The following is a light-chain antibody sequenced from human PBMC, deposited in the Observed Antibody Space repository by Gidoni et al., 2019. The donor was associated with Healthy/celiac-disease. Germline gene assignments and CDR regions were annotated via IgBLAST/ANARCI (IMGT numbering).Light chain of an antibody. CDR2: GNS. V-gene: IGLV1-40*01. CDR1: SSNIGAGYD. J-gene: IGLJ2*01. Sequence: QSVLPQPPSVSGAPGQRVTISCTGSSSNIGAGYDVHWYQQLPGTAPKLLIYGNSNRPSGVPDRCSGSKSGTSASLAITGLQAEDEADYYCQSYDSSLSGVVFGGGTKLTVL. CDR3: QSYDSSLSGVV.